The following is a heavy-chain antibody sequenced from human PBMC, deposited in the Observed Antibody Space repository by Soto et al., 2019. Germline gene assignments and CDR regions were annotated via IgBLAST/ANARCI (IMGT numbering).Heavy chain of an antibody. D-gene: IGHD1-26*01. J-gene: IGHJ5*01. CDR2: IHYSGST. V-gene: IGHV4-30-4*01. CDR1: GGSISSGNYY. CDR3: ARQPYSGPPRFDY. Sequence: SETLSLTCTVSGGSISSGNYYWSWIRQPPGKGLEWLGYIHYSGSTHYSPSLKSRVTMSVDTSNNQFSLKVRSLTAADTAVYYCARQPYSGPPRFDYWGHGTLVT.